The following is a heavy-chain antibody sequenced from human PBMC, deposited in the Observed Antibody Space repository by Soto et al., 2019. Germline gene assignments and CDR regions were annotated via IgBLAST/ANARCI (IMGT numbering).Heavy chain of an antibody. Sequence: SETLSLTCAVSGYSISSGYYWGWIRQPPGKGLEWIGSIHHSGSTYYNPSLKSRVTISVDTSKNQFSLKLSSMTAADTAVYYCARYAYCSGGSCSTKNNWFDPWGQGTLVTVSS. CDR1: GYSISSGYY. CDR3: ARYAYCSGGSCSTKNNWFDP. J-gene: IGHJ5*02. V-gene: IGHV4-38-2*01. D-gene: IGHD2-15*01. CDR2: IHHSGST.